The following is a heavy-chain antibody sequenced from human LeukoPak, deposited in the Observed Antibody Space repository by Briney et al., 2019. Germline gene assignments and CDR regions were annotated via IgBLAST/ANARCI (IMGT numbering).Heavy chain of an antibody. D-gene: IGHD3-16*01. J-gene: IGHJ4*02. CDR1: GLTFSNYG. CDR3: ATRGGDGDYFDS. CDR2: ISGSGGAT. Sequence: GGSLRLSCAASGLTFSNYGMNWVRQAPGKGLEWVSAISGSGGATYYADSVQGRFTVFRDNSRDTLYLQMSTLRADDTAIYYCATRGGDGDYFDSWGQGTLVTVSS. V-gene: IGHV3-23*01.